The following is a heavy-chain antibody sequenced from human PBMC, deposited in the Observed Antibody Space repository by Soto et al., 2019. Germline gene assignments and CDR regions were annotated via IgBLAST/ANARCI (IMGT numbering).Heavy chain of an antibody. D-gene: IGHD6-6*01. V-gene: IGHV4-31*03. CDR3: ARASSSSSAADY. CDR2: IYDSESA. CDR1: GESISSGGYY. Sequence: QVQLQESGPGLVKASQTLSLICSVSGESISSGGYYWSWIRHHPGKGLEWIGYIYDSESAYYNPSLKSRVTLSMDTSKSHFAMKLSSVTAADTAVYYCARASSSSSAADYWGQGTLITVSS. J-gene: IGHJ4*02.